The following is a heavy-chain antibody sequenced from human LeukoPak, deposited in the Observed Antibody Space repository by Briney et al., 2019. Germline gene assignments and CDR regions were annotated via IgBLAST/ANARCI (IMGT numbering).Heavy chain of an antibody. Sequence: SVTVSCTASGGTFSSYAISWVRQAPGQGLEWMGGIIPIFGTANYAQKFQGRVTITADESTSTAYTELSSLRSEDTAVYYCARAYDYVGGSYRRREVYYSDYWGQGTLVTVSS. CDR3: ARAYDYVGGSYRRREVYYSDY. V-gene: IGHV1-69*13. J-gene: IGHJ4*02. D-gene: IGHD3-16*02. CDR1: GGTFSSYA. CDR2: IIPIFGTA.